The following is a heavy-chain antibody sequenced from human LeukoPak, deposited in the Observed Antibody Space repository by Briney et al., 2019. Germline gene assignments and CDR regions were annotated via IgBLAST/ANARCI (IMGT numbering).Heavy chain of an antibody. D-gene: IGHD5-18*01. Sequence: SETLSLTCTVSGGSISSSPYYWGWIRQPPGKGLEWIGSIYYSGTTHYSPSLEGRVTISVDTSKNQFSLELASVTAAGTAIYYCAKGAGGFSYYNWFDPWGQGTLVTVSS. CDR2: IYYSGTT. J-gene: IGHJ5*02. V-gene: IGHV4-39*07. CDR3: AKGAGGFSYYNWFDP. CDR1: GGSISSSPYY.